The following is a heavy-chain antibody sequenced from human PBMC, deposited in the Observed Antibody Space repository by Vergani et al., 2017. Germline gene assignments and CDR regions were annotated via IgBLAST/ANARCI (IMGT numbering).Heavy chain of an antibody. CDR1: GFSLSDYS. CDR2: ISSSSSDV. CDR3: ARVKDLVGASAGHFYGMDV. V-gene: IGHV3-21*01. D-gene: IGHD1-26*01. J-gene: IGHJ6*02. Sequence: EEQLVESGGGLVKPGGSLRLSCAASGFSLSDYSLNWVRQAPGKGLEWVSSISSSSSDVFYADLVRGRFTISRDNAKKSLYLQMNSLKAEDTAVYYCARVKDLVGASAGHFYGMDVWGQGTTVTVSS.